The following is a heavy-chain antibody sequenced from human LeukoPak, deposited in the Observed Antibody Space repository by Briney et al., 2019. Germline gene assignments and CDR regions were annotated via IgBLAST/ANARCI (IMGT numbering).Heavy chain of an antibody. CDR1: GYTFTSYY. V-gene: IGHV1-46*01. Sequence: ASVKVSCKASGYTFTSYYMHWVRQAPGQGLEWMGIINPSGGSTSYAQKSQGRVTMTRDMSTSTVYMELSSLRSEDTAVYYCASQRGYSYGYDFRYYYYYMDVWGKGTTVTVSS. J-gene: IGHJ6*03. CDR3: ASQRGYSYGYDFRYYYYYMDV. CDR2: INPSGGST. D-gene: IGHD5-18*01.